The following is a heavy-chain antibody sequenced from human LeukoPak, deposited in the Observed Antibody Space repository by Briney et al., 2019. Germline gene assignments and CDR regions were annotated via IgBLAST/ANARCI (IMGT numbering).Heavy chain of an antibody. CDR3: ARHRLHRVYYDSSGYYHDGFDI. CDR2: ISTYNGNA. J-gene: IGHJ3*02. V-gene: IGHV1-18*04. Sequence: ASVKVSCKASGYTFTGYYMHWVRQAPGQGLEWMGWISTYNGNANYAQRLQGRVTMTTDTSTSTAYMELRSLRSDDTAVYYCARHRLHRVYYDSSGYYHDGFDIWGQGTMVTVSS. CDR1: GYTFTGYY. D-gene: IGHD3-22*01.